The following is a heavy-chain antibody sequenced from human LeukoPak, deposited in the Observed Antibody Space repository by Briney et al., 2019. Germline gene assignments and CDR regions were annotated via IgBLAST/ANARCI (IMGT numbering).Heavy chain of an antibody. J-gene: IGHJ4*02. Sequence: QPGGSLRLSCAASGFTFSSYAMSWVRQAPGKGLEWVSAISGSGGSTYYADSVKGRFTISRDNPKNTLYLQMNSLRAEDTAVYYCAKGPRLYDILTGPFDYWGQGTLVTVSS. V-gene: IGHV3-23*01. CDR3: AKGPRLYDILTGPFDY. CDR1: GFTFSSYA. D-gene: IGHD3-9*01. CDR2: ISGSGGST.